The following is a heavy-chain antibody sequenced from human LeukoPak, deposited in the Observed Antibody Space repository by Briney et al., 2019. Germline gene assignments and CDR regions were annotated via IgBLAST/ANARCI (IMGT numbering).Heavy chain of an antibody. CDR2: IKQDGSEK. V-gene: IGHV3-7*01. CDR3: ARNRYYYYMDV. CDR1: GFTFSDYY. J-gene: IGHJ6*03. D-gene: IGHD2/OR15-2a*01. Sequence: GGSLRLSCAASGFTFSDYYMSWIRQAPGKGLEWVANIKQDGSEKYYVDSVKGRFTISRDNAKNSLYLQMNSLRAEDTAVYYCARNRYYYYMDVWGKGTTVTVSS.